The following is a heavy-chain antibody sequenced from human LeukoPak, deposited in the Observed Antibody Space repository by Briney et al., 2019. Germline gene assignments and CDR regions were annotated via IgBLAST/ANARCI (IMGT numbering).Heavy chain of an antibody. CDR1: GYSFTSYW. J-gene: IGHJ4*02. CDR3: ARHPQLAAAAIDVDY. D-gene: IGHD6-13*01. Sequence: GESLKISCKGSGYSFTSYWISWVRQMPGKGLGWMGRIDPSDSYTNYSPSFQGHVTISADKSISTAYLQWSSLKASDTAMYYCARHPQLAAAAIDVDYWGQGTLVTVSS. V-gene: IGHV5-10-1*01. CDR2: IDPSDSYT.